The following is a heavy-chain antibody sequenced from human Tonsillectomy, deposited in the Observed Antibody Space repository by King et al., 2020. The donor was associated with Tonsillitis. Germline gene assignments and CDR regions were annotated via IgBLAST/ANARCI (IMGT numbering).Heavy chain of an antibody. CDR1: GFSFSDYY. CDR2: IISSTDYT. V-gene: IGHV3-11*06. Sequence: VQLVESGGGLVKPGGSLRLSCAASGFSFSDYYMSWIRQAPGRGLEWVSYIISSTDYTNYADSVKGRFTISRDNAKNSLHLQMNSLRAEDTAVYYCARYSGTYPPDYYFDYWGQGTLVTVSA. J-gene: IGHJ4*02. CDR3: ARYSGTYPPDYYFDY. D-gene: IGHD1-26*01.